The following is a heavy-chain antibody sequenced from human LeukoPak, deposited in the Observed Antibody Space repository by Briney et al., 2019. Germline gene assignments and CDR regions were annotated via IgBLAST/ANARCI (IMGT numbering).Heavy chain of an antibody. CDR1: GGSISSYY. V-gene: IGHV4-59*01. CDR2: IYYSGST. CDR3: AAQLDYDSTHGGWFDP. J-gene: IGHJ5*02. Sequence: SETLSLTCTVSGGSISSYYWSWIRRPPGKGLEWIGYIYYSGSTNYNPSLKSRVTISVDTSKTQFSLKLSSVTAADTAVYYCAAQLDYDSTHGGWFDPWGQGTLVTVSS. D-gene: IGHD3-22*01.